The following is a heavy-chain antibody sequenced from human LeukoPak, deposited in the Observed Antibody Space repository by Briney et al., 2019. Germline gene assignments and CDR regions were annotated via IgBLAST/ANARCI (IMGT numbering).Heavy chain of an antibody. J-gene: IGHJ4*02. CDR1: GFTFSSYA. CDR3: ARLRGHGG. Sequence: GGSLRLSCAASGFTFSSYAMHWVRQAPGKGLEWVAVISYDGCNKYYADSVKGLFTHSRDNSQPALYLQMNSLRAGDTAVYYCARLRGHGGWGQGTMVTVYS. D-gene: IGHD3-10*01. CDR2: ISYDGCNK. V-gene: IGHV3-30*04.